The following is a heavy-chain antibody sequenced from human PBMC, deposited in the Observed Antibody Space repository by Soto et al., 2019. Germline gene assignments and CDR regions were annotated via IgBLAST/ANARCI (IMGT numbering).Heavy chain of an antibody. V-gene: IGHV2-5*02. Sequence: QITLKESGPTLVKPTQTLTLTCTFSGFSLSTSGVGVGWIRQPPGKALEWLALIYWDDDKRYSPSLKSRLTLAKDTCKNQVVLTMTSMDPVDTATYYCAHRRSSGGSYYSGQRGFAYWGQGTLVTVSS. CDR1: GFSLSTSGVG. D-gene: IGHD2-15*01. CDR3: AHRRSSGGSYYSGQRGFAY. J-gene: IGHJ4*02. CDR2: IYWDDDK.